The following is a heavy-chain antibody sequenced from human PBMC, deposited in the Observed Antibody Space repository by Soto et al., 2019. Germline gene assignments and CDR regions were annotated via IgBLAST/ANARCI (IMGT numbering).Heavy chain of an antibody. J-gene: IGHJ4*02. CDR2: IKQDGSEK. Sequence: GGSLRLSCAASGFTFSSYWMSWVRQAPGKGLEWVANIKQDGSEKYYVDSVKGRFTISRDNAKNSLYLQMNSLRAEDTAVYYCASLWFGELSPFVYWGQGTLVTVSS. V-gene: IGHV3-7*01. CDR3: ASLWFGELSPFVY. CDR1: GFTFSSYW. D-gene: IGHD3-10*01.